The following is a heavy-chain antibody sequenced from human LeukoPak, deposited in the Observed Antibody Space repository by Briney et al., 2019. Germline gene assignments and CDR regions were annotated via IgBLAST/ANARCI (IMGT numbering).Heavy chain of an antibody. D-gene: IGHD2-2*01. J-gene: IGHJ4*02. CDR3: AIWESTSCYASCDFDY. Sequence: GASVKVSCKVSGYTLTELSMHWVRQAPGKGLEWMGGFDPEDGETIYAQKFQGRVTMTEDTSTDTAYMELSSLRSEDTAVYYCAIWESTSCYASCDFDYWGQGTLVTVSS. V-gene: IGHV1-24*01. CDR1: GYTLTELS. CDR2: FDPEDGET.